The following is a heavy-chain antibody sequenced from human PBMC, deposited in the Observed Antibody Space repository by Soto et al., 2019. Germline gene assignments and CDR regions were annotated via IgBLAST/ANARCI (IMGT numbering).Heavy chain of an antibody. Sequence: GESLKIFCKGSGYSFAVYCMIWVRQKPGTGLELMGRIERSDSQTYYSSSFRGHVTLSATKSSTTVLLQWSSLRASDTSMYYCVXQIYYSSTGPNFPYYFDPWGQVTQVTVAS. CDR3: VXQIYYSSTGPNFPYYFDP. D-gene: IGHD2-8*02. J-gene: IGHJ4*02. V-gene: IGHV5-10-1*01. CDR1: GYSFAVYC. CDR2: IERSDSQT.